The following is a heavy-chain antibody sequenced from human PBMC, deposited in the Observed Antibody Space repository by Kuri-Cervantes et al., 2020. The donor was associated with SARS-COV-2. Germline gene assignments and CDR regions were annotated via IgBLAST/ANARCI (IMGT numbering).Heavy chain of an antibody. CDR3: ARGAVAGTLYYYYYGMDV. V-gene: IGHV3-30-3*01. Sequence: GGSLRLSCAASGFTFSSYAMHWVRQAPGKGREWVAVISYDGSNKYYADSVKGRFTISRDNSKNTLCLQMNSLRAEDTAVYYCARGAVAGTLYYYYYGMDVWGQGTTVTVSS. CDR1: GFTFSSYA. D-gene: IGHD6-19*01. CDR2: ISYDGSNK. J-gene: IGHJ6*02.